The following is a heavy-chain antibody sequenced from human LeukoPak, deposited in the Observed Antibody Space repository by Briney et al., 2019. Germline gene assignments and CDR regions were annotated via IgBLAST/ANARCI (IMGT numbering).Heavy chain of an antibody. D-gene: IGHD2-2*02. J-gene: IGHJ3*02. CDR1: GGSISSYY. CDR3: ARVGSGRYCSSTSCYTDLAAFDI. CDR2: IYTSGST. Sequence: ASETLSLTCTVSGGSISSYYWSWIRQPAGKGLEWIWRIYTSGSTNYNPSLKSRVTMSVDTSKNQFSLKLSSVTAADTAVYYCARVGSGRYCSSTSCYTDLAAFDIWGQGTMVTVSS. V-gene: IGHV4-4*07.